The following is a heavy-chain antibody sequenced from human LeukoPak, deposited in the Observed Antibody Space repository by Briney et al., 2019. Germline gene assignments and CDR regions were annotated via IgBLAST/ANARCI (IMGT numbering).Heavy chain of an antibody. CDR3: ARYLGIAPFDP. J-gene: IGHJ5*02. Sequence: SETLSLTCTVSGGSISSYYWSWIRQPPGKGLEWIGYIYYSGSTNYNPSLKSRVTISVDTSKNQFSLKLSSVTAADTAVYYCARYLGIAPFDPWGQGTLVTVSS. CDR1: GGSISSYY. V-gene: IGHV4-59*01. D-gene: IGHD6-13*01. CDR2: IYYSGST.